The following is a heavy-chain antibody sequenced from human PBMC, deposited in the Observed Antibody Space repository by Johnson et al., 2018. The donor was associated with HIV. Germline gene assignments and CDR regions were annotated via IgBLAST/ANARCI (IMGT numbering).Heavy chain of an antibody. CDR1: GFTFSSYA. CDR2: ISYDGSNK. Sequence: QVQLVESGGGVVQPGRSLRLSCAASGFTFSSYAMHWVRQAPGKGLEWVAVISYDGSNKYYADSVKGRFTISRDNSKNTLYLQMNSLRAEDTAVYYCARPFCIEEYGGSDAFDIWGQGTMVTVSS. J-gene: IGHJ3*02. CDR3: ARPFCIEEYGGSDAFDI. D-gene: IGHD2/OR15-2a*01. V-gene: IGHV3-30*04.